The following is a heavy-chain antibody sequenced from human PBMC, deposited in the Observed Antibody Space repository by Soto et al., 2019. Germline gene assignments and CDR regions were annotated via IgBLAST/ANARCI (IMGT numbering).Heavy chain of an antibody. D-gene: IGHD3-9*01. J-gene: IGHJ4*02. Sequence: GGSLRLSCAASGFSFSSSGMHWVRQAPGKGLEWVADIFYDGSKIHYADSVKGRFTISRDNSKNTVHLQMNSLRPEDTAVYYCAKDLTGPYDYWGQGTLVTVSS. CDR3: AKDLTGPYDY. CDR1: GFSFSSSG. CDR2: IFYDGSKI. V-gene: IGHV3-30*18.